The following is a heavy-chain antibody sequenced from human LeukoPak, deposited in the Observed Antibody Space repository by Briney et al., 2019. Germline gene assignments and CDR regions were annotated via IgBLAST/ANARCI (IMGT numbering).Heavy chain of an antibody. D-gene: IGHD2-21*01. J-gene: IGHJ4*02. V-gene: IGHV3-53*01. Sequence: LGGPLRLSCVAPGVPVSGNFLSGVRQPPGEGLEWVSDIYSGGSPYYADSVKGRFTISRDNSKNTLYLQMNSLRAEDTAVYYCTRGGGGSFPHYWGQGTLVTVSS. CDR3: TRGGGGSFPHY. CDR2: IYSGGSP. CDR1: GVPVSGNF.